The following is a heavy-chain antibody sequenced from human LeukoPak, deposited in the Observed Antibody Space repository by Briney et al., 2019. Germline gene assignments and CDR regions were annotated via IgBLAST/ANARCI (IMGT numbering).Heavy chain of an antibody. D-gene: IGHD1-26*01. V-gene: IGHV3-33*01. J-gene: IGHJ4*02. CDR3: AREGSPYSGSFYDY. CDR2: IWCDGSNK. CDR1: GFTFSSYG. Sequence: GGSLRLSCAASGFTFSSYGMHWVRQAPGKGLEWVAVIWCDGSNKYYAESVKGRFTISRDNSKNTLYLQMNSLRVEDTAVYYCAREGSPYSGSFYDYWGQGTLVTVSS.